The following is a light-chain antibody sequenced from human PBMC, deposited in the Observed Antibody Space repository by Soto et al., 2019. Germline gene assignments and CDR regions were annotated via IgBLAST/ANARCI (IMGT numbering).Light chain of an antibody. CDR3: SSYTRNSDVVV. Sequence: QSALTQTASVSGSPGQSITISCIGTSSDVGGYNYVSWYQQHPGKAPKLIIYEVTYRPSGVSSRFSGSKSVNTAALTISGLQAEDEADYYCSSYTRNSDVVVFGGGTQLTVL. J-gene: IGLJ7*01. V-gene: IGLV2-14*01. CDR1: SSDVGGYNY. CDR2: EVT.